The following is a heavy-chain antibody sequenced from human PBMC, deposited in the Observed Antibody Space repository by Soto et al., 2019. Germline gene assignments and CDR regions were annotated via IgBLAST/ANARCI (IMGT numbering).Heavy chain of an antibody. CDR1: GYTFTGYY. CDR2: INPNSGGT. D-gene: IGHD2-2*01. Sequence: ASVKVSRKXSGYTFTGYYMHWVRPAPGPGLEWMGWINPNSGGTNYAQKFQGRVTMTRDTSISTAYMELSRLRSDDTAVYYGARDAAADCSSASCYPNWFDPWGQGTLVTVSS. V-gene: IGHV1-2*02. J-gene: IGHJ5*02. CDR3: ARDAAADCSSASCYPNWFDP.